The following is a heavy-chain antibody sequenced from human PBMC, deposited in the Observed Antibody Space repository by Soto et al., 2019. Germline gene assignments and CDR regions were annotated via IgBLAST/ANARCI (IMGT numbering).Heavy chain of an antibody. V-gene: IGHV4-39*01. J-gene: IGHJ4*02. CDR1: GGSVSIPNYY. D-gene: IGHD1-1*01. CDR3: ARHGRVQLRPFDY. Sequence: HLQESGPGLVKPSGTLSLTCSVSGGSVSIPNYYWAWVRQSPGKVLEWIASIYFGGTTYYNPSLKSRVSIFIDTSTNQFSLNLTSVTAADSSIYFCARHGRVQLRPFDYWGQGIQVAVSS. CDR2: IYFGGTT.